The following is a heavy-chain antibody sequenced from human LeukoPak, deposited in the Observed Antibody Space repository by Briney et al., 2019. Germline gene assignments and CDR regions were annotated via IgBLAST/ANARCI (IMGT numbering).Heavy chain of an antibody. V-gene: IGHV4-4*07. CDR3: ARDSSGYYYGRYFDY. D-gene: IGHD3-22*01. J-gene: IGHJ4*02. Sequence: SETLSLTCTVSGGSISSYYWSWLRQPAGKGLEWIGRIYTSGSTNYNPSLKSRVTMSVDTSKNQFSLKLSSVTAADTAVYYCARDSSGYYYGRYFDYWGQGTLVTVSS. CDR2: IYTSGST. CDR1: GGSISSYY.